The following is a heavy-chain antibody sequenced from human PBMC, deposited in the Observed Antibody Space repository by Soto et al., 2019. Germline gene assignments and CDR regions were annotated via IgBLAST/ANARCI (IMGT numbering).Heavy chain of an antibody. V-gene: IGHV4-59*13. CDR3: ARAAVDTAMVYFDW. CDR2: IFYSGFT. CDR1: GGSISNYF. J-gene: IGHJ4*02. D-gene: IGHD5-18*01. Sequence: SETLSLTCTVSGGSISNYFWNWVRQPPGKGLEWIGYIFYSGFTNYNPSFKSRVTISVDTSKNQFSLKLSSVTPADTAVYYCARAAVDTAMVYFDWWGQGTLVT.